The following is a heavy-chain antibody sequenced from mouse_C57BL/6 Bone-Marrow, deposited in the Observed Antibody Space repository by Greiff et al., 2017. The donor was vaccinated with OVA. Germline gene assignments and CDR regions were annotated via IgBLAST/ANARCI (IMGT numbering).Heavy chain of an antibody. Sequence: QVQLKESGPGLVQPSQRLSITCTVSGFSLTSYGVHWVRQSPGKGLEWLGVIWSGGSTDYNAAFISRLSISKENSKSQVFFKMNSLQADDTAIYYCARWDDGYYDAMDYWGQGTSVTVSS. V-gene: IGHV2-2*01. J-gene: IGHJ4*01. CDR2: IWSGGST. CDR1: GFSLTSYG. D-gene: IGHD2-3*01. CDR3: ARWDDGYYDAMDY.